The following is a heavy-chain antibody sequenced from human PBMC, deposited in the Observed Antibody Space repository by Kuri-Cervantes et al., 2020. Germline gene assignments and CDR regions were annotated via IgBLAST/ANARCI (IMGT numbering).Heavy chain of an antibody. D-gene: IGHD3-10*01. Sequence: SETLSLTCAVSGYFIRSGNYWGWIRQTPGKGLEWIGSMYHSGSTYYNPSLKSRVTISVDTSKNEFSLKLSSVTAADTAVYYCAREKMFRGVISRVWFDPWGQGTLVTVSS. CDR3: AREKMFRGVISRVWFDP. V-gene: IGHV4-38-2*02. CDR2: MYHSGST. J-gene: IGHJ5*02. CDR1: GYFIRSGNY.